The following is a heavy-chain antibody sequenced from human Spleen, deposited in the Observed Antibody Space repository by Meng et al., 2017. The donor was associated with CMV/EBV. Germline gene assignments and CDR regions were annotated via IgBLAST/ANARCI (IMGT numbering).Heavy chain of an antibody. V-gene: IGHV4-61*01. D-gene: IGHD6-13*01. CDR3: ARGRPYSSSWGAAFDP. CDR2: IYYSGST. J-gene: IGHJ5*02. Sequence: GSVSSVRYYWSWIRQPPGKGLEWIGYIYYSGSTNYNPSLKSRVTISVDTSKNQFSLKLSSVTAADTAVYYCARGRPYSSSWGAAFDPWGQGTLVTVSS. CDR1: GSVSSVRYY.